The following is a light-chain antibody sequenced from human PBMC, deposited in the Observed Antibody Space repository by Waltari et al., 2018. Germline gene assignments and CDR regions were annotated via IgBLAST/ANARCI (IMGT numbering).Light chain of an antibody. V-gene: IGKV4-1*01. Sequence: DIVMTQSPDSLAVSLGERATINCKSSQSVFYNSNNKNYLAWYQQKAGQQPKLLIYWASSRESGVPDRFSGSVSGTDFTLTISSLQAEDVAVYYCQQYYTAPYSFGQGTKLEIK. CDR2: WAS. J-gene: IGKJ2*03. CDR3: QQYYTAPYS. CDR1: QSVFYNSNNKNY.